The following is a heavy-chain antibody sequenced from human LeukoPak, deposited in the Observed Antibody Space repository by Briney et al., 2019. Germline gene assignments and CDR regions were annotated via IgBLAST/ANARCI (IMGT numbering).Heavy chain of an antibody. CDR1: GVSISSDY. CDR2: IYYSGST. J-gene: IGHJ4*02. V-gene: IGHV4-59*01. D-gene: IGHD3-10*01. Sequence: PSETLSLTCTVSGVSISSDYWSWIRQPPGKGLEWIGYIYYSGSTNYNPSLKSRVTISVDTSKNQFSLKLSSVTAADTAVYYCARDYYGSGSYFDYWGQGTLVTVSS. CDR3: ARDYYGSGSYFDY.